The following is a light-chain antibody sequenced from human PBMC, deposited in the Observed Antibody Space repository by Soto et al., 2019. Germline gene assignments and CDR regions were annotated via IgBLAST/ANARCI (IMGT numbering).Light chain of an antibody. CDR1: SGSIASNY. Sequence: NFMLTQPHSVSASPGKTVTISCTRSSGSIASNYVQWYQQRPGSPPTTVIYEDNQRPSGVPDRFSGSIDSSSNSASLTISGLKTEDEADYYCQSYDSSNQVFGGGTKLTVL. CDR2: EDN. CDR3: QSYDSSNQV. J-gene: IGLJ2*01. V-gene: IGLV6-57*01.